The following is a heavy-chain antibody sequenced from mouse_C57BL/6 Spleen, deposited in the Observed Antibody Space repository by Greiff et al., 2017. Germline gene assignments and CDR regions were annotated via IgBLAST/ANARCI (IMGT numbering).Heavy chain of an antibody. D-gene: IGHD1-1*01. V-gene: IGHV1-85*01. J-gene: IGHJ1*03. Sequence: QVQLQQSGPELVKPGASVKLSCKASGYTFTSYDINWVKQRPGQGLEWIGWIYPRDGSTKYNEKFKGKATLTVDPSSSTAYMERHSLTSEDSAVYFCAREGITTVVARWYFDVWGTGTTVTVSS. CDR3: AREGITTVVARWYFDV. CDR2: IYPRDGST. CDR1: GYTFTSYD.